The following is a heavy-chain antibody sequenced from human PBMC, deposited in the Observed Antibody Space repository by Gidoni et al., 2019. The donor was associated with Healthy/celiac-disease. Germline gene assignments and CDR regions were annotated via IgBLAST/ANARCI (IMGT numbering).Heavy chain of an antibody. V-gene: IGHV1-69*01. CDR3: ARRLYGDYENDPFDY. J-gene: IGHJ4*02. D-gene: IGHD4-17*01. CDR1: RVTFSSYA. CDR2: IIPIFGTA. Sequence: QVQLVQSGAEVKKPGSSVKVSCKASRVTFSSYAISWVRQAPGQGLEWMGGIIPIFGTANYAQKFQGRVTITADESTSTAYMELSSLRSEDTAVYYCARRLYGDYENDPFDYWGQGTLVTVSS.